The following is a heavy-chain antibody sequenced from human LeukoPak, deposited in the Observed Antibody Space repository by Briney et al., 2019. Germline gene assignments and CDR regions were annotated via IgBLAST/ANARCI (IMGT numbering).Heavy chain of an antibody. CDR1: GGSISSSSYY. Sequence: PSETLSLTCTVSGGSISSSSYYWGWIRQPPGKGLEWIGSIYYSGSTYYNPSLKSRVTISVDTSKNQFSLKLSSVTAADTAVYYCARQLIFLGYCSGGSCYSYWFDPWGQGTLVTVSS. CDR3: ARQLIFLGYCSGGSCYSYWFDP. D-gene: IGHD2-15*01. V-gene: IGHV4-39*01. CDR2: IYYSGST. J-gene: IGHJ5*02.